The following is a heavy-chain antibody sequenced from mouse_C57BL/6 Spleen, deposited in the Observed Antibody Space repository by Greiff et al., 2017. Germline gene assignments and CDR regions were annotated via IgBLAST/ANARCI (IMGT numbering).Heavy chain of an antibody. Sequence: VQLVESGAELVKPGASVKLSCKASGYTFTEYTIHWVKQRSGQGLEWIGWFYPGSGSIKYNEKFKDKATLTADKSSSTVYLELSRLTSEDSAVYFCARHEEGYYGSKYYAMDYWGQGTSVTVSS. J-gene: IGHJ4*01. V-gene: IGHV1-62-2*01. CDR3: ARHEEGYYGSKYYAMDY. CDR2: FYPGSGSI. CDR1: GYTFTEYT. D-gene: IGHD1-1*01.